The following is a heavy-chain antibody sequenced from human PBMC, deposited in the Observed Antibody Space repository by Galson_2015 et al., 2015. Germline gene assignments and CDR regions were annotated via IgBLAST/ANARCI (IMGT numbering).Heavy chain of an antibody. Sequence: SLRLSCAASGFSFSSSAVHWVRQAPGKGLEWVAIIASDGSKKYYADSVKGRFTISRDNSKSTLYLHMNSLRREDTAFYYCAKTWGGPDAGYFDQSGQGTLVTVSS. V-gene: IGHV3-30*01. CDR3: AKTWGGPDAGYFDQ. J-gene: IGHJ4*02. D-gene: IGHD2-21*01. CDR2: IASDGSKK. CDR1: GFSFSSSA.